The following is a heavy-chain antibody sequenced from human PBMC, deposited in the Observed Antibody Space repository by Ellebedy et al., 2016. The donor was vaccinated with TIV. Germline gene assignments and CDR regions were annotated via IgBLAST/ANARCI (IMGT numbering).Heavy chain of an antibody. V-gene: IGHV4-59*12. Sequence: SETLSLTCTVSGGSISSYYWSWIRQPPGKGLEWIGYIYYTGSTNYNPSLKSRVTISVDTSKNQFSLKLSSVTAADTAVYYCAREDYAMDVWGQGTTVTVSS. J-gene: IGHJ6*02. CDR1: GGSISSYY. CDR3: AREDYAMDV. CDR2: IYYTGST.